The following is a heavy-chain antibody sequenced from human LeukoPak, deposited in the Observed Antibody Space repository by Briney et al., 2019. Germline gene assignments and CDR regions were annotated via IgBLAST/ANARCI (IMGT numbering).Heavy chain of an antibody. CDR3: ARAQREQLADFDY. CDR1: GYTFTGYY. Sequence: ASVKVSCKASGYTFTGYYMHWVRQAPGQGLEWMGWINTNTGNPTYAQGFTGRFAFSLDTSVSTAYLQISSLKAEDTAVYYCARAQREQLADFDYWGQGTLVTVSS. J-gene: IGHJ4*02. CDR2: INTNTGNP. V-gene: IGHV7-4-1*02. D-gene: IGHD6-6*01.